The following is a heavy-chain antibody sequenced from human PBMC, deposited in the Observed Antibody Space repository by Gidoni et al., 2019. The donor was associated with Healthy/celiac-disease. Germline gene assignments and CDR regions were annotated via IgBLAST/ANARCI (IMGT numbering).Heavy chain of an antibody. Sequence: EVQLVESGGVVVQPGGSLRLSCAASGFTFDDYTMHWVRQAPGKGLEWVSLISWDGGSTYYADSVKGRFTISRDNSKNSLYLQMNSLRTEDTALYYCAKDRIPADCGGDCYSFDYWGQGTLVTVSS. D-gene: IGHD2-21*02. CDR3: AKDRIPADCGGDCYSFDY. J-gene: IGHJ4*02. CDR1: GFTFDDYT. V-gene: IGHV3-43*01. CDR2: ISWDGGST.